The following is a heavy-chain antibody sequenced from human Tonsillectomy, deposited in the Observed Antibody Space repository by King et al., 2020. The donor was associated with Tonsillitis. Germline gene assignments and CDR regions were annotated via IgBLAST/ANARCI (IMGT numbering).Heavy chain of an antibody. J-gene: IGHJ4*02. CDR1: GYTFTSYG. CDR3: ARDQYCSGGSCYPGFSDY. V-gene: IGHV1-18*01. Sequence: QLVQSGAEVKKPGASVKVSCKASGYTFTSYGISWVRQAPGQGLEWMGWISAYNGNTNYAQKLQGRVTMTTDTSTSTAYMELRSLSSDDTAVYYCARDQYCSGGSCYPGFSDYWGQGTLVTVSS. CDR2: ISAYNGNT. D-gene: IGHD2-15*01.